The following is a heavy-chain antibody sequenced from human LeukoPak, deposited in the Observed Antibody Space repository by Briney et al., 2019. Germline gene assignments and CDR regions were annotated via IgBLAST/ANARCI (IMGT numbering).Heavy chain of an antibody. Sequence: QPGGSLRLSCAASEFSVGSNYMTWVRQAPGKGLEWVSLIYSGGSTYYADSVKGRFTISRDNSKNTLYLQMNSLRVEDTAVYYCARGGAARPDIWGQGTMVIVSS. CDR2: IYSGGST. J-gene: IGHJ3*02. D-gene: IGHD6-6*01. V-gene: IGHV3-66*01. CDR3: ARGGAARPDI. CDR1: EFSVGSNY.